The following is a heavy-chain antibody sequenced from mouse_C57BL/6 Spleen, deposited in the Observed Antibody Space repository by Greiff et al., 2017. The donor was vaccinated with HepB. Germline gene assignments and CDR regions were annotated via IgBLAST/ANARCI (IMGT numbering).Heavy chain of an antibody. V-gene: IGHV1-9*01. CDR1: GYTFTGYW. J-gene: IGHJ3*01. D-gene: IGHD1-1*01. Sequence: VQLQQSGAELLKPGASVKLSCKATGYTFTGYWIEWVNQRPGHGLEWIGEILPGSGSTNYNEKFKGKATFTADTSSNTAYGQLSSLTTEDSAIYYCARRVLRYFAYWGQGTLVTVSA. CDR3: ARRVLRYFAY. CDR2: ILPGSGST.